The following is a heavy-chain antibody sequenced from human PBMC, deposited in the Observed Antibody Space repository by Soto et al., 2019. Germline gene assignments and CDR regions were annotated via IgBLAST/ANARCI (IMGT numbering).Heavy chain of an antibody. CDR2: IYYSGST. Sequence: PSETLSLTCTVSGGSISSYCWSWIRQPPGKGLEWIGYIYYSGSTNYNPSLKSRVTISVDTSKNQFSLKLSSVTAADTAVYYCARVKYDYGGNYLFDYWGQGTLVTVSS. J-gene: IGHJ4*02. CDR1: GGSISSYC. CDR3: ARVKYDYGGNYLFDY. D-gene: IGHD4-17*01. V-gene: IGHV4-59*01.